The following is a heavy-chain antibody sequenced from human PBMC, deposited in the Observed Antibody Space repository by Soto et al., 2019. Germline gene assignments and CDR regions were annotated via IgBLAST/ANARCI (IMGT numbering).Heavy chain of an antibody. CDR2: ISAYNGHT. Sequence: QVQLVQSGAEMKRPGASVRVSCKASGYTFNTYGISWVRQAPGQGLEWMGWISAYNGHTDYAEKFQGRVTMTTDTATSTISMDLRGLRSDDTAVYYCARGRTWGARDFDYWGQGTLVTVSS. V-gene: IGHV1-18*01. CDR1: GYTFNTYG. CDR3: ARGRTWGARDFDY. J-gene: IGHJ4*02. D-gene: IGHD3-16*01.